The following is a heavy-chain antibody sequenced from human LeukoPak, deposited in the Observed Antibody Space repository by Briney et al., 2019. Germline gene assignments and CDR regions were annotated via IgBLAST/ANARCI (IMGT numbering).Heavy chain of an antibody. CDR1: GFTFSSYG. CDR2: IWYDGSNK. J-gene: IGHJ4*02. Sequence: PGRSLRLSCAASGFTFSSYGMHWARQAPGKELEWVAVIWYDGSNKYYADSVKGRFTISRDNSKNTLYLQMNSLRAEDTAVYYCARDRYYDSSGYPSDWGQGTLVTVSS. CDR3: ARDRYYDSSGYPSD. V-gene: IGHV3-33*01. D-gene: IGHD3-22*01.